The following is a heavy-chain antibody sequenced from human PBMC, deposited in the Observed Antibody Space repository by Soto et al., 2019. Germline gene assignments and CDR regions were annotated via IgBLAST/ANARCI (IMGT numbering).Heavy chain of an antibody. J-gene: IGHJ6*03. CDR2: INPSGGST. V-gene: IGHV1-46*03. CDR1: GYTFTSYY. D-gene: IGHD3-3*01. Sequence: GPVKVSCKASGYTFTSYYMHWVRQAPGQGLEWMGIINPSGGSTSYAQKFQGRVTMTRDTSTSTVYMELSSLRSEDTAVYYCARDSKYYDFWSGYYNYYYYMDVWGKGTTVTVSS. CDR3: ARDSKYYDFWSGYYNYYYYMDV.